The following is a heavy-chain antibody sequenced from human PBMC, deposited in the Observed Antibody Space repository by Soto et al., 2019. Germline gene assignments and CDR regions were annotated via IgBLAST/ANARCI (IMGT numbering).Heavy chain of an antibody. J-gene: IGHJ6*02. V-gene: IGHV3-21*01. CDR3: AREYTAWPLAYGLDV. CDR1: GFTFSTYS. Sequence: GGSLRLSCVGSGFTFSTYSINWVRQAPGKGLEWVSSISSRSDIYCADSVKGRFTISRDNAKNSVSLQMNSLRAEDTAVYYCAREYTAWPLAYGLDVWGQGXTVTVYS. D-gene: IGHD2-2*02. CDR2: ISSRSDI.